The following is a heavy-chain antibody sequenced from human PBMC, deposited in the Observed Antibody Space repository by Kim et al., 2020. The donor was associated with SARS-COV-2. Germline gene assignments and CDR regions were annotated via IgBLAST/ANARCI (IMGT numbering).Heavy chain of an antibody. CDR3: ARDHDTAMADDAFDI. D-gene: IGHD5-18*01. V-gene: IGHV3-21*01. J-gene: IGHJ3*02. Sequence: DSVKGRFTISRDNAKNSLYLQMNSLRAEDTAVYYCARDHDTAMADDAFDIWGQGTMVTVSS.